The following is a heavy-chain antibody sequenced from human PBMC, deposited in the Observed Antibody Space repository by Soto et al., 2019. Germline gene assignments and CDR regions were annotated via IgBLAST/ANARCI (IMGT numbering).Heavy chain of an antibody. CDR3: ARDWEYYDILTGSYFDL. CDR2: ISYDGSNK. Sequence: GGSQRLSCGASGFTFSSYSMHWVRQAPGKGLEWVAVISYDGSNKYYADSVKGRFTISRDNSKNTLYLQMNSLRAEDTAVYYCARDWEYYDILTGSYFDLWGRGTLVTVSS. V-gene: IGHV3-30-3*01. CDR1: GFTFSSYS. D-gene: IGHD3-9*01. J-gene: IGHJ2*01.